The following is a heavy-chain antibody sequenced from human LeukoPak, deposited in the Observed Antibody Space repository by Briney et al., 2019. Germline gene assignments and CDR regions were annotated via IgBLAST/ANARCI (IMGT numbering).Heavy chain of an antibody. CDR1: GGSISSSSYY. CDR2: IYYSGST. V-gene: IGHV4-39*07. CDR3: ARGHTGGAFDI. D-gene: IGHD1-14*01. Sequence: PSETLSLTCTVSGGSISSSSYYWGWIRQPPGKGLEWIGSIYYSGSTYYNPSLKSRVTISVDTSKNQFSLKLSSVTAADTAVYYCARGHTGGAFDIWGQGTMVTVSS. J-gene: IGHJ3*02.